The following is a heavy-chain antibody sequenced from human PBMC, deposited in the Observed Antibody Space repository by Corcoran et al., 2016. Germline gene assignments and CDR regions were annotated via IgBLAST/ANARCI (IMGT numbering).Heavy chain of an antibody. CDR3: AKGTDTAYFDY. V-gene: IGHV3-30*18. CDR1: GFTFSSYG. CDR2: ISYDGSNK. Sequence: QVQLVESGGGVVQPGRSLRLSCAASGFTFSSYGMHWVRQAPGQVLAWVAVISYDGSNKYYADSVKGRFTISRDNSKNTLYLQMNSLRAEDTAVYYCAKGTDTAYFDYWGQGTLVPVSS. J-gene: IGHJ4*02. D-gene: IGHD5-18*01.